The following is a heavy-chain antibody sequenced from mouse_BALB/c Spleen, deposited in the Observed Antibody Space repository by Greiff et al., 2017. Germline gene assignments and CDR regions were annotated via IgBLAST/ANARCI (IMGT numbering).Heavy chain of an antibody. Sequence: DLVKPGASVKLSCKASGYTFTSYWINWINQRPGQGLEWIGRIAPGSGSTYYNEMFKGKATLTVDTSSSTAYIQLSSLSSEDSAVYVCARGNGLFDYWGQGTTLTVSS. J-gene: IGHJ2*01. CDR3: ARGNGLFDY. CDR1: GYTFTSYW. D-gene: IGHD2-1*01. V-gene: IGHV1S41*01. CDR2: IAPGSGST.